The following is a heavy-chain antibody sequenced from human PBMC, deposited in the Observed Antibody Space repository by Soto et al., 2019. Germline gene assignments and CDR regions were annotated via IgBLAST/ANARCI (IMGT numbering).Heavy chain of an antibody. CDR1: GGTFSSYA. CDR2: IIPIFGTA. V-gene: IGHV1-69*12. Sequence: QVQLVQSGAEVKKPGSSVKVSCKASGGTFSSYAISWVRQAPVQGLEWMGGIIPIFGTANYAQKFQGRVTITADESTSTAYMELSSLRSEDTAVYYCARGGYYGSGSVGALDVWGQGTTVTVSS. J-gene: IGHJ6*02. D-gene: IGHD3-10*01. CDR3: ARGGYYGSGSVGALDV.